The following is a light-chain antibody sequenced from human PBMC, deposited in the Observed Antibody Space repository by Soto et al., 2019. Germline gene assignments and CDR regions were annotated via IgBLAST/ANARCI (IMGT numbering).Light chain of an antibody. V-gene: IGKV3-11*01. CDR3: QQRRDWPVYT. CDR1: QSVSSH. J-gene: IGKJ4*01. Sequence: EIVLTQSPATLSLSPGERATLSCRASQSVSSHLAWYQQKPGQAPRLLIYDASNRATGIPARFSGSGSGTDFTLTISTLEPEDFAVYFCQQRRDWPVYTFGVGTKVEVK. CDR2: DAS.